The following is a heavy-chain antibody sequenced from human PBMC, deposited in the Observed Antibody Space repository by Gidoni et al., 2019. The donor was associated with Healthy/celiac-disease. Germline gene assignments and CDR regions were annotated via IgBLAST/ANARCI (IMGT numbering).Heavy chain of an antibody. CDR3: ARHQGIYYDSSGYYGGLYFDL. Sequence: QVQLQESGPGLVTPSETLSLTCTVSGGSISSYYWSWIRQPPGKGLEWIGYIYYSGSTNYNPSLKSRVTISVDTSKNQFSLKLSSVTAADTAVYYCARHQGIYYDSSGYYGGLYFDLWGRGTLVTVSS. CDR2: IYYSGST. CDR1: GGSISSYY. J-gene: IGHJ2*01. D-gene: IGHD3-22*01. V-gene: IGHV4-59*08.